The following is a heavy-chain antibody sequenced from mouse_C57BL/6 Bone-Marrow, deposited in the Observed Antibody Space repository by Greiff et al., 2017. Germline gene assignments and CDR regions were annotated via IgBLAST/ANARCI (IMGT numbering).Heavy chain of an antibody. CDR3: ARGATATVVPYYFDY. D-gene: IGHD1-1*01. Sequence: QVHVKQSGAELVRPGTSVKMSCKASGYTFTNYWIGWAKQRPGPGLEWIGDIYPGGGYTNYIETFKGKATLTADKSSSTASRQLSSLTSKDSAIYYCARGATATVVPYYFDYWGQGTTLTVSS. CDR1: GYTFTNYW. V-gene: IGHV1-63*01. CDR2: IYPGGGYT. J-gene: IGHJ2*01.